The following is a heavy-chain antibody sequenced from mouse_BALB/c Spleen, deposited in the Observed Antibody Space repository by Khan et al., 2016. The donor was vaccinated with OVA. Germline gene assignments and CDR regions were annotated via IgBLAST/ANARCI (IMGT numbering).Heavy chain of an antibody. CDR1: GLSLTNYG. CDR3: AIIYYGYDWFTY. Sequence: QVRLQQSGPGLVAPSQSLSITCTVSGLSLTNYGISWIRQPPGKGLEWLGVIWGDGSTNYHSALISRLSINKDNYKSQVFLKMNSMQTDDTATYYCAIIYYGYDWFTYWGQGTLVTVSA. J-gene: IGHJ3*01. CDR2: IWGDGST. V-gene: IGHV2-3*01. D-gene: IGHD2-2*01.